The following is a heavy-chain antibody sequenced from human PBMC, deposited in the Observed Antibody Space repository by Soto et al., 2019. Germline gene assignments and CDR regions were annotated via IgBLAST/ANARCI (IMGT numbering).Heavy chain of an antibody. D-gene: IGHD3-10*01. CDR2: IYYTGST. Sequence: PSETLSLTCTVSGASISSYYWGWIRQPPGKGLEWVGYIYYTGSTNTNPSLKSRVTMSVDTSKNQLSLKLSSVTAADTAVYFCARDQIWFGDFHYYGIDVWGQGTTVTVSS. V-gene: IGHV4-59*12. J-gene: IGHJ6*02. CDR3: ARDQIWFGDFHYYGIDV. CDR1: GASISSYY.